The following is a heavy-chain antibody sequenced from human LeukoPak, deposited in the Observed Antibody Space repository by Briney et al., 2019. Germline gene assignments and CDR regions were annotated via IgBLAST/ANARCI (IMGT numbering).Heavy chain of an antibody. D-gene: IGHD2-15*01. V-gene: IGHV1-69*01. J-gene: IGHJ4*02. CDR3: ARVGVFGYCIRDSCHSPFDS. CDR2: ITPIFGTA. Sequence: SVKVSCKASGGTFSSYAISWVRQAPGQGLEWMGGITPIFGTANYAQKFQGRVTITADESTSTAYMELSSLRSEDTAVYYCARVGVFGYCIRDSCHSPFDSWGRGTLVTVSS. CDR1: GGTFSSYA.